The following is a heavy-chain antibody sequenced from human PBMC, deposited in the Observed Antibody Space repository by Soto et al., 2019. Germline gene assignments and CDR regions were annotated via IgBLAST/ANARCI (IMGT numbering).Heavy chain of an antibody. D-gene: IGHD5-18*01. J-gene: IGHJ4*02. CDR1: GDTFTSYA. CDR2: INAGNGNT. Sequence: ASVNVSCKASGDTFTSYAMHWVRQAPGQRLEWMGWINAGNGNTKYSQKFQGRVTITRDTSASTAYMELSSLRSEDTAVYYCARAMEYSYGSFDYWGQGTLVTVSS. CDR3: ARAMEYSYGSFDY. V-gene: IGHV1-3*01.